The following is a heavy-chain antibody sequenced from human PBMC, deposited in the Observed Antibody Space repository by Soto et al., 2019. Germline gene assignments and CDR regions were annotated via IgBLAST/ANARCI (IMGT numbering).Heavy chain of an antibody. D-gene: IGHD1-26*01. CDR2: IYHSGTT. Sequence: XGTLCHSYTFSEEYLTDSFWRAIRQGPGKTLEWIGYIYHSGTTTYNRSLKSLVSISVDTSKNQFSLRLTSVIAADTAVYYCARDMPYAAGSLAGCDYWGQGILVTVSS. J-gene: IGHJ4*02. CDR3: ARDMPYAAGSLAGCDY. CDR1: EEYLTDSF. V-gene: IGHV4-59*01.